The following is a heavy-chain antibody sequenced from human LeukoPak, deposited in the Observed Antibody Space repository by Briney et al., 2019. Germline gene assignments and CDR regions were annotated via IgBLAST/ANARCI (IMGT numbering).Heavy chain of an antibody. J-gene: IGHJ4*02. Sequence: PGGSLRLSCAASGFTFSTCSMNWVSQAPGKGLEWVSCISSSSNYIYYADSVKGRFTISRDSAKNSLYLQMNSLRAEDTAVYYCARDLYGSGIVIDYWGQGTLVTVSS. CDR2: ISSSSNYI. D-gene: IGHD3-10*01. CDR3: ARDLYGSGIVIDY. CDR1: GFTFSTCS. V-gene: IGHV3-21*01.